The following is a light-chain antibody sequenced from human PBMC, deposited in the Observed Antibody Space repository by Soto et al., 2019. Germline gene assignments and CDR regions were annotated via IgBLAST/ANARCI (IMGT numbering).Light chain of an antibody. V-gene: IGLV2-14*03. CDR1: DSDVGAYNY. Sequence: QSALTQPASVSGSPGQSVTISCTGTDSDVGAYNYVSWYQQHPGEVPKLLIYDVTYRPSGVSNRFSGSKSGNTASLTISGLQTEDEADYYCSSYRSDSTFLFGSGTKVTVL. CDR2: DVT. CDR3: SSYRSDSTFL. J-gene: IGLJ1*01.